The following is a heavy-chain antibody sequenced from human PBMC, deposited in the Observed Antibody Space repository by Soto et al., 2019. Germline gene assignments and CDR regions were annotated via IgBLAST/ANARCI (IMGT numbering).Heavy chain of an antibody. CDR1: GGSISSSSYY. CDR3: ARLYGSRGPFDY. CDR2: IKHRGIT. Sequence: SETLSLTCTVSGGSISSSSYYWGWIRQPPGKGLEWIGEIKHRGITNYNPSLKSRVTISVDTSKNQFSLKLSSVTAADTAVYYCARLYGSRGPFDYWGQGTLVTVSS. J-gene: IGHJ4*02. V-gene: IGHV4-39*07. D-gene: IGHD6-13*01.